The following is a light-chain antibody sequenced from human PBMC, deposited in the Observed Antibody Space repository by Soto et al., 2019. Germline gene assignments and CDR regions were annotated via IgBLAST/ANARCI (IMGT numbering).Light chain of an antibody. CDR3: SSYAGSNNRV. V-gene: IGLV2-8*01. J-gene: IGLJ3*02. Sequence: QSALTQPASVSGSPGQSITISCTGTSSDVGGYNYVSWYQQHPGKAPKLMIYEVSKRPSGVPDRFSGSKSGNTASLTVSGLQAEDEADYYCSSYAGSNNRVFGGGTKVTVL. CDR2: EVS. CDR1: SSDVGGYNY.